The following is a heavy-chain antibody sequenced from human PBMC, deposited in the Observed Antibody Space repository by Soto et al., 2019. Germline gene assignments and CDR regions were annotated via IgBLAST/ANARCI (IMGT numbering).Heavy chain of an antibody. Sequence: QVQLVESGGGVVQHGRSLRLCCAASGFTFSSYGMHWVRQAPGKGLEWVAVIWFDGSNKFYADSVKGRFTISRDNSKNTVSLQMNSLRDEESAAYYCATTGPYCGQGTLVTVSS. CDR3: ATTGPY. J-gene: IGHJ4*02. V-gene: IGHV3-33*01. CDR1: GFTFSSYG. CDR2: IWFDGSNK.